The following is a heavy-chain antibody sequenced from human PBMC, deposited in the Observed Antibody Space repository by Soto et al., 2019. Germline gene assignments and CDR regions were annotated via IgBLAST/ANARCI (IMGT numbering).Heavy chain of an antibody. CDR2: IPYDGSNK. V-gene: IGHV3-30*18. Sequence: GGSLRLSCAASGFTFSTYGIHWVRQAPGKGLEWVAVIPYDGSNKYYADSVKGRFTISRDNSKNTLYLQMNSLRAEDTAVYYCAKDLGGTGGCDYWGQGTLVTVSS. D-gene: IGHD3-16*01. CDR1: GFTFSTYG. J-gene: IGHJ4*02. CDR3: AKDLGGTGGCDY.